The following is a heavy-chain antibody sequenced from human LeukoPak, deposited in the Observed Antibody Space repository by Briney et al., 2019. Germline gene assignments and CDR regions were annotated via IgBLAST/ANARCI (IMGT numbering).Heavy chain of an antibody. V-gene: IGHV3-30*02. CDR1: GFTFSSYG. Sequence: GGSLRLSCEASGFTFSSYGMHWVRQAPGKGLEWVAFIRYDGSNKYYADSVKGRFTISRDNSKNTLYLQMNSLRAEDTAVYYCARPYSSSSLYYYYYYMDVWGKGTTVTVSS. J-gene: IGHJ6*03. CDR3: ARPYSSSSLYYYYYYMDV. CDR2: IRYDGSNK. D-gene: IGHD6-6*01.